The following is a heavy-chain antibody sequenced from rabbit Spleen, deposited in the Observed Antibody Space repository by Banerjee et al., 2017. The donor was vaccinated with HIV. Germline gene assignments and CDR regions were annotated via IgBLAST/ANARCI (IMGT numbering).Heavy chain of an antibody. D-gene: IGHD1-1*01. V-gene: IGHV1S40*01. Sequence: QSLEESGGDLVKPGASLTLTCTASGVSFSSSSYMCWVRQAPGKGLEWIACIAGDNSGNTWWANWAKGRFAISKTSSTTVTLQVTSLTAADTAIYFCARHTGSNSPLSLWGPGTLVTVS. J-gene: IGHJ6*01. CDR3: ARHTGSNSPLSL. CDR2: IAGDNSGNT. CDR1: GVSFSSSSY.